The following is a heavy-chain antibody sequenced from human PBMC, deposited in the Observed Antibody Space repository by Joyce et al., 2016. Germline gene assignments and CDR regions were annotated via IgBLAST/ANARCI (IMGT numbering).Heavy chain of an antibody. V-gene: IGHV3-30*03. CDR1: GFTFSNYG. J-gene: IGHJ4*02. D-gene: IGHD3-9*01. CDR3: AGGILTGYFDY. CDR2: ISYDGSNK. Sequence: QGQLVESGGGVVQPGRSLRLSCAASGFTFSNYGMHWVRQAPGKGLEWVAVISYDGSNKHYGYSVKGRFTISRDNSKNTLYLQMNSLRTEDTAVYFCAGGILTGYFDYWGQGTLVSVSS.